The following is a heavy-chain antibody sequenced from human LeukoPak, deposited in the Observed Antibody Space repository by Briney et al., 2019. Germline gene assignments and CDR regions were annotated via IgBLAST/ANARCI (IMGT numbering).Heavy chain of an antibody. V-gene: IGHV1-24*01. CDR1: GYTLTALS. J-gene: IGHJ3*02. CDR3: ATVLVRGVIISGAFDI. CDR2: FDPEDGET. Sequence: GASVKVSCKVSGYTLTALSMHWGRQAPGKGLEWMGDFDPEDGETIYAQKFQGRVTMTEDTSTDTAYMELSSLRSEDTAVYYCATVLVRGVIISGAFDIWGQGKMVTVSS. D-gene: IGHD3-10*01.